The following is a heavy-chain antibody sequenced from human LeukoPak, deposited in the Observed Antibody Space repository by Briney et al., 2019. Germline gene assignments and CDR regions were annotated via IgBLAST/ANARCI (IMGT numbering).Heavy chain of an antibody. CDR1: GYSISSGYY. V-gene: IGHV4-38-2*02. CDR3: ARGLLYYDILTGYSLFYYMDV. J-gene: IGHJ6*03. D-gene: IGHD3-9*01. CDR2: IYYSGST. Sequence: SETLSLTCTVSGYSISSGYYWGWIRQPPGKGLEWIGSIYYSGSTYYNPSLKSRVTISVDTSKNQFSLKLSSVTAADTAVYYCARGLLYYDILTGYSLFYYMDVWGKGTTVTVSS.